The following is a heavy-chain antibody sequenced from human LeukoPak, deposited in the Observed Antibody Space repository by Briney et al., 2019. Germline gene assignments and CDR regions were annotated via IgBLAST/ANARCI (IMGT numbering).Heavy chain of an antibody. CDR1: GFTFSDYY. CDR2: TGNKANSYTT. J-gene: IGHJ4*02. Sequence: GGSLRLSCAASGFTFSDYYMSWIRQAPGKGLEWVGRTGNKANSYTTEYAASVKGRFTISRDDSKNSLFLQMNSLKSEDTAVYYCARGNTSAWYPFDYWGQGTLVTVSS. CDR3: ARGNTSAWYPFDY. D-gene: IGHD6-19*01. V-gene: IGHV3-72*01.